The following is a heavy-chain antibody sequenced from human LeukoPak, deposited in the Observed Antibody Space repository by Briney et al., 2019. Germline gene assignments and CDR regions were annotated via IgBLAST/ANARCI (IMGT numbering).Heavy chain of an antibody. Sequence: SVKVSCKASGGTFSSYAISWVRQAPGQGLEWMGGIIPIFGTANYAQKFQGRVTITADESTSTAYMELSSLRSEDTAVYYCARDSWATVTTGARAEYFQHWGQGTLVTVSS. V-gene: IGHV1-69*13. J-gene: IGHJ1*01. CDR1: GGTFSSYA. CDR3: ARDSWATVTTGARAEYFQH. CDR2: IIPIFGTA. D-gene: IGHD4-17*01.